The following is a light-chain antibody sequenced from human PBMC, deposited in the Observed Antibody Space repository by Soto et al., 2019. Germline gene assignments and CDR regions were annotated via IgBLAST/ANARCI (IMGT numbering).Light chain of an antibody. Sequence: EIVMTQSPATLSVSPGERVTLSCRASQSVSSNLAWYQLKPGQAPRLLIYGASTRATGIPATFSGSGSGAEFTLTINSLQSEDFAVYYCQQYNNWPPMYTFGQGTKLEIK. CDR3: QQYNNWPPMYT. CDR1: QSVSSN. V-gene: IGKV3-15*01. J-gene: IGKJ2*01. CDR2: GAS.